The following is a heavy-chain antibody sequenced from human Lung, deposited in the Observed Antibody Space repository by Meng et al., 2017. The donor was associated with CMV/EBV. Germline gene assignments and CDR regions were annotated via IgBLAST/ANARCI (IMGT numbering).Heavy chain of an antibody. V-gene: IGHV2-5*02. J-gene: IGHJ5*02. Sequence: FKHSCPTPVQPTKTSTLTCTFSGFSLSTSEVGVGWIRQPPGKALEWLAVIYWDDDKRYSPSLKSRLTITKDTSKNQVVLTLTNMDPVDTATYYCALFTRSWFDPWGQGTLVTVFS. CDR2: IYWDDDK. CDR1: GFSLSTSEVG. CDR3: ALFTRSWFDP. D-gene: IGHD2-2*01.